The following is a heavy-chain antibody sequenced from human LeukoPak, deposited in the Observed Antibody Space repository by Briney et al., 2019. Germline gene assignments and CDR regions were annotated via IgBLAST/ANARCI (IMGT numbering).Heavy chain of an antibody. Sequence: GGSLRLSCAASGFTFSSYGMHWVRQAPGKGLEWVAVISYDGSNKYYADSVKGRFTISRDNSKNTLYLQMNSLRAEDTAVYYCAKDILKTHGDYGRIDYWGQGTLVTVSS. J-gene: IGHJ4*02. CDR2: ISYDGSNK. CDR3: AKDILKTHGDYGRIDY. D-gene: IGHD4-17*01. CDR1: GFTFSSYG. V-gene: IGHV3-30*18.